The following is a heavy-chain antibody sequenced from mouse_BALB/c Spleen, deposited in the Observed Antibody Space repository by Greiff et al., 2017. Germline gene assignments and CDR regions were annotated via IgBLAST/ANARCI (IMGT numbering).Heavy chain of an antibody. Sequence: EVKVEESGPELVKPGASVKISCKASGYTFTDYNMHWVKQSHGKSLEWIGYIYPYNGGTGYNQKFKSKATLTVDNSSSTAYMELRSLTSEDSAVYYCARGYGKETMDYWGQGTSVTVSS. CDR1: GYTFTDYN. J-gene: IGHJ4*01. CDR2: IYPYNGGT. D-gene: IGHD2-10*02. V-gene: IGHV1S29*02. CDR3: ARGYGKETMDY.